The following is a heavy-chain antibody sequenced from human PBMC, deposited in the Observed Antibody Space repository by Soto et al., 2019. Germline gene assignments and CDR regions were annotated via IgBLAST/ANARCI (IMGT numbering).Heavy chain of an antibody. D-gene: IGHD2-15*01. CDR2: ISGSGGST. V-gene: IGHV3-23*01. Sequence: EVQLLESGGGLVQPGGSLRLSCATSGFTFSSYAMSWVRQAPGKGLEWVSAISGSGGSTYYADSVKGRFTISRDNSKNTVYLQMNSLRAEDTAVYYCASVLSQRYCSGGSCFRNFDYWGQGTLVTVSS. CDR3: ASVLSQRYCSGGSCFRNFDY. J-gene: IGHJ4*02. CDR1: GFTFSSYA.